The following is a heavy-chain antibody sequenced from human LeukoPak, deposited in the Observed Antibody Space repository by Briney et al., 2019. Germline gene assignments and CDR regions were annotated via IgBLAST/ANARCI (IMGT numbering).Heavy chain of an antibody. CDR1: GGSISSGSYY. CDR3: ARYQSAGLRNYKGDAFDI. D-gene: IGHD1-7*01. J-gene: IGHJ3*02. V-gene: IGHV4-61*02. Sequence: SETLSLTCTVSGGSISSGSYYWSWIRQPAGKGLEWIGRIYTSGSTNYNPSLKSRVTISVDTSKNQFSLKLSSVTAADTAVYYCARYQSAGLRNYKGDAFDIWGQGTMVTVSS. CDR2: IYTSGST.